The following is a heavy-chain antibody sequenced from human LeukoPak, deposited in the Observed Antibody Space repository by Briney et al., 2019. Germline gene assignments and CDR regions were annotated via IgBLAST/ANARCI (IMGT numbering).Heavy chain of an antibody. V-gene: IGHV4-59*12. CDR2: IYYRGST. Sequence: SETLSLTCTVSGDSISNYYWSWIRQPPGKGLEWIGYIYYRGSTNYNPSLKSRVTISVDTSKNQFSLKLSSVTAADTAVYYCARDLLVSSGWYWYFDLWGRGTLVTVSS. D-gene: IGHD6-19*01. CDR1: GDSISNYY. J-gene: IGHJ2*01. CDR3: ARDLLVSSGWYWYFDL.